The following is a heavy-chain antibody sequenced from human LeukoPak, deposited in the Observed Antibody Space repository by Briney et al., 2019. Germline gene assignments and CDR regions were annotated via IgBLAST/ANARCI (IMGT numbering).Heavy chain of an antibody. CDR3: AGDGSLGY. CDR1: GYTFTDHY. V-gene: IGHV1-2*02. CDR2: INSNNGAT. J-gene: IGHJ4*02. Sequence: ASVKVSCKASGYTFTDHYIHWVRQAPGQGLEWMGWINSNNGATNYAQKFQGRVTMTRDTSISTANMELTRLGSDDTAVYYCAGDGSLGYWGQGTLVTVSS. D-gene: IGHD5-12*01.